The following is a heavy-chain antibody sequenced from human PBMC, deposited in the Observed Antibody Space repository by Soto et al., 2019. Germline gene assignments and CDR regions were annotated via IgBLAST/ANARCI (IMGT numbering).Heavy chain of an antibody. J-gene: IGHJ6*03. CDR2: ISDNGGRT. CDR3: ARGRAPQTSLYYRYDMDV. V-gene: IGHV3-23*01. D-gene: IGHD3-16*02. CDR1: GFTFSSHA. Sequence: PGGSLRVSCAASGFTFSSHAMNWVRQAPGKGLEWVSVISDNGGRTYYADSVRGRFTISRDNSKNNFFLQMNTLKPEDTAVYYCARGRAPQTSLYYRYDMDVWGRGTTVTVSS.